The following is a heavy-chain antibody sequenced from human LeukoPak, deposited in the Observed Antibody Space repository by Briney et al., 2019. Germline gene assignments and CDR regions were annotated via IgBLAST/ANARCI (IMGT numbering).Heavy chain of an antibody. CDR1: GYTFTGYY. CDR2: INPNSGGT. J-gene: IGHJ4*02. D-gene: IGHD5-24*01. V-gene: IGHV1-2*02. Sequence: ASVKVSCKASGYTFTGYYMHWVRQAPGQGLEWMGWINPNSGGTNYAQKFQGRVTMTRDTSISTAYMELSRLRSDDTAVYYCARLYLPATRFDYWGQGTLVTVSS. CDR3: ARLYLPATRFDY.